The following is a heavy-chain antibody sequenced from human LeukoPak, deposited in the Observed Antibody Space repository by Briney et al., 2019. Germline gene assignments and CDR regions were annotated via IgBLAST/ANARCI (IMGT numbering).Heavy chain of an antibody. V-gene: IGHV4-39*01. J-gene: IGHJ4*02. CDR2: IYYSGST. Sequence: SETLSPSSTLSGGSISVGRYYRGWIRRPPGKGLEWIGNIYYSGSTYYNPSLKSRVTISVDTSKNQFSLKLSSVTAADTAVYYCARHEYYAFWGGFCYWGQGTLVTVSS. CDR3: ARHEYYAFWGGFCY. CDR1: GGSISVGRYY. D-gene: IGHD3-10*01.